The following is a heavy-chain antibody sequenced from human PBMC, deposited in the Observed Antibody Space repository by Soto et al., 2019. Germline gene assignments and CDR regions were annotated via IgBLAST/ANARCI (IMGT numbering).Heavy chain of an antibody. V-gene: IGHV1-18*01. CDR1: VYTFNSYG. CDR3: ARDGYYDSSGYYPYYFDY. D-gene: IGHD3-22*01. J-gene: IGHJ4*02. CDR2: ISAYNGNT. Sequence: GASVKVSCKASVYTFNSYGISWVRQAPGQGLEWMGWISAYNGNTNYAQKLQGRVTMTTDTSTSTAYMELRSLRSDDTAVYYCARDGYYDSSGYYPYYFDYWGQGTLVTVSS.